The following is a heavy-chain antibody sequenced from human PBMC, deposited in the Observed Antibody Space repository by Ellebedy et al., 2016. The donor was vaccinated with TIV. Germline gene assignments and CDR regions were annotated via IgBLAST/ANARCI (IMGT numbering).Heavy chain of an antibody. CDR3: VRGTPMPGLDY. CDR1: GFTFSSYA. Sequence: PSETLSLTCAASGFTFSSYAMSWVRQAPGKGLEWVSAISGSGGSTYYADSVKGRFTISRDNSKNTLYLQMNSLRAEDTAMYYCVRGTPMPGLDYWGQGSLVTVSS. V-gene: IGHV3-23*01. J-gene: IGHJ4*02. D-gene: IGHD1-14*01. CDR2: ISGSGGST.